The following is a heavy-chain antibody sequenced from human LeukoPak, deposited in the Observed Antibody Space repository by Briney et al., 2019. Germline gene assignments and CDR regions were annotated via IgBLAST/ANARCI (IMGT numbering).Heavy chain of an antibody. V-gene: IGHV1-18*01. CDR2: ISACNGNT. J-gene: IGHJ5*02. D-gene: IGHD3-16*01. CDR1: GYTFTSYG. Sequence: ASVKVSCKASGYTFTSYGISWVRQAPGQGLEWMGRISACNGNTNYAQKLQGRVTMTTDTSTSTAYMELRSLRSDDTAVYYCARVGEPATTLYNWFDPWGQGTLVTVSS. CDR3: ARVGEPATTLYNWFDP.